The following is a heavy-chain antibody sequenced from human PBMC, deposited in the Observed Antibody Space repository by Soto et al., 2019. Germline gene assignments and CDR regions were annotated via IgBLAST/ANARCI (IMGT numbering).Heavy chain of an antibody. J-gene: IGHJ4*02. D-gene: IGHD1-1*01. CDR2: IKSKTDGGTT. CDR1: GFTFSNAW. CDR3: STDRQGGPVQQERTSDY. V-gene: IGHV3-15*01. Sequence: GGSLRLSCAASGFTFSNAWMSWVRQAPGKGLEWVGRIKSKTDGGTTDYAAPVKGRFTISRDDSKNTLYLQMNSLKTEATAVYYCSTDRQGGPVQQERTSDYWGQGTLVTVSS.